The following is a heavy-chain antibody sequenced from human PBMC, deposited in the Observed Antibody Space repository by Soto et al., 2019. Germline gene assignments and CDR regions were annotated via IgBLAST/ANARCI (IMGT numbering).Heavy chain of an antibody. CDR3: AKVGYSGSYFDY. D-gene: IGHD1-26*01. CDR2: ISYDGSNK. CDR1: GFTFSSYG. Sequence: QVQLVESGGGVVQPGRSLRLSCAASGFTFSSYGMHWVRQAPGKGLEWVAVISYDGSNKYYADSVKGRFTISRDNSKNTLYLQMKSLRAEDRAVYYCAKVGYSGSYFDYWGQGTLVTVSS. V-gene: IGHV3-30*18. J-gene: IGHJ4*02.